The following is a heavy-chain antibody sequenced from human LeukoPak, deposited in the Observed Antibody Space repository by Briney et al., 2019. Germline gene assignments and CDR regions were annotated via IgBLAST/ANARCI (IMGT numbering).Heavy chain of an antibody. CDR3: ARDEHYYGSGTYYRRASTFDI. V-gene: IGHV1-18*04. CDR1: GYTFTSYG. D-gene: IGHD3-10*01. J-gene: IGHJ3*02. Sequence: ASVKVSCKASGYTFTSYGISWVRQAPGQGLEWMGWISANTGYTNYAQKLQGRVTMTTDTSTTTAHMELTSLTSDDTAVYYCARDEHYYGSGTYYRRASTFDIWGQGTMVTVSS. CDR2: ISANTGYT.